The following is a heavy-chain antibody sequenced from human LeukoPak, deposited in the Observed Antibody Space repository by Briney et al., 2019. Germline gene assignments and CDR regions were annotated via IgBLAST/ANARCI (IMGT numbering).Heavy chain of an antibody. D-gene: IGHD2-2*03. CDR3: ARRARGSWINDAFDI. J-gene: IGHJ3*02. Sequence: GASVKVSCKASGYTFTSYYMHWVRQAPGQGPEWMGIINPSGGSTSYAQKFQGRVTMTRDTSTSTLYMELSSLRSEDPAFYYCARRARGSWINDAFDIWGQGTMVTVSS. CDR1: GYTFTSYY. V-gene: IGHV1-46*01. CDR2: INPSGGST.